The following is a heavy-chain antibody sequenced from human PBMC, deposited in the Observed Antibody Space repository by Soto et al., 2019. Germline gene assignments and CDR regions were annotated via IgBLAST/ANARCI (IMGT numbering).Heavy chain of an antibody. Sequence: EVQLVESGGGLVQPGGSLRLSCAASGFTVSSNYMSWVCQAPGKGLEWVSVIYSGGSTYYADSVKGRFTISRDNSKNTLYLQMNSLRAEDTAVYYCAREGGYAIRGEFDYWGQGTLVTVSS. CDR2: IYSGGST. D-gene: IGHD5-12*01. J-gene: IGHJ4*02. CDR1: GFTVSSNY. V-gene: IGHV3-66*01. CDR3: AREGGYAIRGEFDY.